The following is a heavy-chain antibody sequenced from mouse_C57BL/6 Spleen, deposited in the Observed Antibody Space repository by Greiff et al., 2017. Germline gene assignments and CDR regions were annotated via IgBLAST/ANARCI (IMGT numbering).Heavy chain of an antibody. CDR3: AHVPHYYGSSSYYFDY. J-gene: IGHJ2*01. D-gene: IGHD1-1*01. Sequence: VQLQQSGTVLVRPGASVKMSCKTSGYTFTSYWMHWVKQRPGQGLEWIGAIYPGNSDTSYNQKFKGKAKLTAVTSASTAYLELSSLTNEDSAVXYCAHVPHYYGSSSYYFDYGGQGTTLTVSS. CDR1: GYTFTSYW. V-gene: IGHV1-5*01. CDR2: IYPGNSDT.